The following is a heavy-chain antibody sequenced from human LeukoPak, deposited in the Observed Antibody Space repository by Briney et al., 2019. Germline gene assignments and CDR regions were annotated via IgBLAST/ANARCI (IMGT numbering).Heavy chain of an antibody. Sequence: ASVKVSCKVSGYSLSDSSMHWVRQAPGQGLEWMGVINPSGGNTNSAQKFQGRVTMTRDTSTRTVYMELSSLRSEDTAVYYCTREGAYGAHGFDYWGQGTLITVSS. CDR3: TREGAYGAHGFDY. J-gene: IGHJ4*02. D-gene: IGHD4-17*01. CDR2: INPSGGNT. V-gene: IGHV1-46*01. CDR1: GYSLSDSS.